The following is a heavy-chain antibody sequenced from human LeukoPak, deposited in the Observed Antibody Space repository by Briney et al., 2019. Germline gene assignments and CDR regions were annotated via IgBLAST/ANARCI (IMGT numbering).Heavy chain of an antibody. J-gene: IGHJ3*02. CDR3: VRGRGYYDGRGYIKNVPFDI. CDR1: GFIFSSYD. V-gene: IGHV3-13*01. D-gene: IGHD3-22*01. Sequence: GGSLRLSCIASGFIFSSYDMHWVRQATGKGLECVSGIHMTGDTYYADSVKGRFTISRENAKISLYLQMNSLRAGDTAVYYCVRGRGYYDGRGYIKNVPFDIWGQGTTVTVSS. CDR2: IHMTGDT.